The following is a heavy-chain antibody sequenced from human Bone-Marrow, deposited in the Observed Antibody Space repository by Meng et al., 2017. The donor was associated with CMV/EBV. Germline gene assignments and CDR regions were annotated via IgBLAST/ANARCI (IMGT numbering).Heavy chain of an antibody. CDR3: AKEGGADGAILN. V-gene: IGHV3-9*01. Sequence: SLKISCAASGFRFDDYAMHWVRQAPGKGLEWVSIIGWNSRIIGYADSVKGRFTISRDNAKNSLYLQMNNLRVEDTALYYCAKEGGADGAILNWGQGTLVTVSS. CDR2: IGWNSRII. D-gene: IGHD1-26*01. J-gene: IGHJ4*02. CDR1: GFRFDDYA.